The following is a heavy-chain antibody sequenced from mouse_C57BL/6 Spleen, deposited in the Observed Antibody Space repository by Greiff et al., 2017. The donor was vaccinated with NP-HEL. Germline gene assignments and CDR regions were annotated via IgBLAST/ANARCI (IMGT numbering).Heavy chain of an antibody. D-gene: IGHD2-2*01. CDR1: GYTFTSYW. J-gene: IGHJ4*01. V-gene: IGHV1-55*01. Sequence: LQESGAELVKPGASVKMSCKASGYTFTSYWITWVKQRPGQGLEWIGDIYPGSGSTNYNEKFKSKATLTVDTSSSTAYMQLSSLTSEDSAVYYCAGATMVRGYAMDYWGQGTSVTVSS. CDR2: IYPGSGST. CDR3: AGATMVRGYAMDY.